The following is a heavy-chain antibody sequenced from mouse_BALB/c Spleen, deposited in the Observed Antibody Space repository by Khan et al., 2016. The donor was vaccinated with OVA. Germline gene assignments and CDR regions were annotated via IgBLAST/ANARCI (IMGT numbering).Heavy chain of an antibody. J-gene: IGHJ2*01. Sequence: QVQLQQSGAELARPGASVKLSCKASGYTFTDYSINWVTQRTGQGLEWIGDIYPGNGNPYYNEKFRDKATLTADKSSSTAYIRLGILTSEDAAVLFCARGDYGVYYFDYWGQGTTLTVSA. CDR3: ARGDYGVYYFDY. CDR2: IYPGNGNP. V-gene: IGHV1-77*01. CDR1: GYTFTDYS. D-gene: IGHD1-2*01.